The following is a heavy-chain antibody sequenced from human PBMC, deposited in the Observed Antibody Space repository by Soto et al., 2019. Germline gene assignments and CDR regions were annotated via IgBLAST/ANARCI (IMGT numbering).Heavy chain of an antibody. V-gene: IGHV3-74*01. Sequence: EVQLVESGGGLVKPGGSLRLSCAASGFTLRNHCMHWVRQAPGKGLVWVSRNNADASITTYADSVKGRFTISRDNAKNNLYLQLNSLRAYDTALYYCARGYSSGPDYWGQGTLVTVSS. D-gene: IGHD6-19*01. CDR2: NNADASIT. CDR1: GFTLRNHC. J-gene: IGHJ4*02. CDR3: ARGYSSGPDY.